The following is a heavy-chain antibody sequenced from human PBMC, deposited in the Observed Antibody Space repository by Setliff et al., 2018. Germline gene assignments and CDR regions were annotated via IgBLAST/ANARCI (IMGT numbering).Heavy chain of an antibody. D-gene: IGHD3-22*01. CDR1: GYTFTKYG. J-gene: IGHJ4*02. CDR3: ARDADYYDSSKNPIVDY. CDR2: IKTYNGDT. Sequence: GASVKVSCKASGYTFTKYGITWVRQAPGQGLEWMGYIKTYNGDTYYAQKLQGRVTMTTDTSTSTAYMDLRSLRSDDTAVYYCARDADYYDSSKNPIVDYWGQGTLVTVSS. V-gene: IGHV1-18*01.